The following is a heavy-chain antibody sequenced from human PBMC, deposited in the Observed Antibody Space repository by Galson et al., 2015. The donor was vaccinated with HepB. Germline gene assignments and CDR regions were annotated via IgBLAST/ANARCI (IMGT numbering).Heavy chain of an antibody. CDR3: ARGGAYDFWSGYYRDY. V-gene: IGHV1-69*02. CDR1: GGTFSSYT. CDR2: IILILGIA. Sequence: SVKVSCKASGGTFSSYTISWVRQAPGQGLEWMGRIILILGIADYAQKFQGRVTITADKSTSTAYMELSSLRSEDTAVYYCARGGAYDFWSGYYRDYWGQGTLVTVSS. J-gene: IGHJ4*02. D-gene: IGHD3-3*01.